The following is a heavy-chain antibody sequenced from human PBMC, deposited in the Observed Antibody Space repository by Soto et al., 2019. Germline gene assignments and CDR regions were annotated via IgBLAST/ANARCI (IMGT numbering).Heavy chain of an antibody. Sequence: SETLSLTCTVSGGSINSGDYYWTWVRQPPGKGLEWIGYIYYDGNSQHNPSLKSRVTMSIDTSKNQFSLNLSSVTAADTAVYYCASDRRWLPRGPNNWLDLWGQGTQVTVSS. CDR1: GGSINSGDYY. CDR3: ASDRRWLPRGPNNWLDL. CDR2: IYYDGNS. D-gene: IGHD5-12*01. V-gene: IGHV4-30-4*01. J-gene: IGHJ5*02.